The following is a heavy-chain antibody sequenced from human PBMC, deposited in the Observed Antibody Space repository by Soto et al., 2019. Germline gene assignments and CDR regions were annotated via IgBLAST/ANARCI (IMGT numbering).Heavy chain of an antibody. J-gene: IGHJ3*02. CDR1: GGTFSSYA. V-gene: IGHV1-69*13. D-gene: IGHD6-19*01. CDR2: IIPIFGTA. Sequence: SVKVSCKASGGTFSSYAISWVRQAPGQGLEWMGGIIPIFGTANYAQKFQGRVTITADESTSTAYMELSSLRSEDTAVYYCARGEGQWLVRGCAFDIWGQGXMVTV. CDR3: ARGEGQWLVRGCAFDI.